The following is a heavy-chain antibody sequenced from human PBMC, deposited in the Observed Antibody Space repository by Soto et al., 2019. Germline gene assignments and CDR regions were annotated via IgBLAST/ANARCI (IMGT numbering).Heavy chain of an antibody. CDR1: GFTFSSYA. Sequence: GGSLRLSCAASGFTFSSYAMSWVRQAPGKGLEWVSAISGSGGSTYYADSVKGRFTISSDNSKNTRYLQMNSLRAEDTAVYYCAKDPVVDYYGSGTMGASDYWGQGTLVTVSS. CDR3: AKDPVVDYYGSGTMGASDY. J-gene: IGHJ4*02. D-gene: IGHD3-10*01. V-gene: IGHV3-23*01. CDR2: ISGSGGST.